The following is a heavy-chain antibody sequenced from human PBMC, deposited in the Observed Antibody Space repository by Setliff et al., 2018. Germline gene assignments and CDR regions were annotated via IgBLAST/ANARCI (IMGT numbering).Heavy chain of an antibody. D-gene: IGHD1-26*01. CDR2: MHGSGST. CDR3: ARDWLIRNSGSYYWQVDY. Sequence: SETLSLTCTVSGGSISTYSWSWIRQAAGKGLEWIGRMHGSGSTNYSPSLKSRVTMSGDTSKNQFSLKLSSVTSAETAVYYCARDWLIRNSGSYYWQVDYWGQGTLVTVSS. V-gene: IGHV4-4*07. CDR1: GGSISTYS. J-gene: IGHJ4*02.